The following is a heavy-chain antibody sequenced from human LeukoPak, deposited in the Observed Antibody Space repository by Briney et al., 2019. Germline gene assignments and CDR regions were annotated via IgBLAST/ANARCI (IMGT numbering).Heavy chain of an antibody. V-gene: IGHV4-39*07. CDR1: GGSISSSSYY. Sequence: SETLSLTCTVSGGSISSSSYYWGWIRQPPGKGLEWIGSIYYSGSTYYNPSLKSRVTISVDTSKNQFSLKLSSVTAADTAVYYCARSGGPGFGELKAFDIWGQGTMVTVSS. CDR3: ARSGGPGFGELKAFDI. CDR2: IYYSGST. D-gene: IGHD3-10*01. J-gene: IGHJ3*02.